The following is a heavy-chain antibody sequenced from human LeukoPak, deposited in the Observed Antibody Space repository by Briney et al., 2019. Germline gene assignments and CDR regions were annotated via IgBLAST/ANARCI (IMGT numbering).Heavy chain of an antibody. CDR1: GLTFSDYY. Sequence: GGSLRLSCAAPGLTFSDYYMNWIRQAPGKGLEWVSFISSSGSTIYYADSVKGRFSVSRDNAKNSLYLQMDSLRAEDTALYYCASGMSGAADFWGQGTLVTVSS. CDR3: ASGMSGAADF. J-gene: IGHJ4*02. D-gene: IGHD6-25*01. V-gene: IGHV3-11*01. CDR2: ISSSGSTI.